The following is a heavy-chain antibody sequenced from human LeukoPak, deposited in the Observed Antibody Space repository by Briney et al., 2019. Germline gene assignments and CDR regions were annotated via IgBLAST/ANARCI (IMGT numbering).Heavy chain of an antibody. D-gene: IGHD3-10*01. J-gene: IGHJ2*01. V-gene: IGHV3-9*01. CDR1: GFTFDDYA. Sequence: GGSLRLSCAASGFTFDDYAMHWVRQAPGKGLEWVSGISWNSGSIGYADSVKGRFTISRENAKNSLYLQMNSLRAGDTAVYYCARGSTYYYGSGSYWYFDLWGRGTLVTVSS. CDR3: ARGSTYYYGSGSYWYFDL. CDR2: ISWNSGSI.